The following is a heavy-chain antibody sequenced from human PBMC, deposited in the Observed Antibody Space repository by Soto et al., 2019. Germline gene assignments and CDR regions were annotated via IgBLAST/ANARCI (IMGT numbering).Heavy chain of an antibody. CDR3: ARDGGSFAH. J-gene: IGHJ4*02. D-gene: IGHD2-15*01. V-gene: IGHV3-33*01. CDR1: GFSFNNYG. Sequence: QVQLVESGGDVVQPGRSLRLSCSASGFSFNNYGIHWVRQAPGKGLEWVAFIWYDGSNNYADSVKGRFTISSDNSKNTLYLQMNSLRVEDTGVYYCARDGGSFAHWGQGTLVAVSS. CDR2: IWYDGSN.